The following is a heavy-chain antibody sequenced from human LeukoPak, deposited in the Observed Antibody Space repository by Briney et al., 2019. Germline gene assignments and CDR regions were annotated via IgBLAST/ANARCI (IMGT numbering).Heavy chain of an antibody. CDR2: IKSKTDGGTT. V-gene: IGHV3-15*07. J-gene: IGHJ4*02. CDR1: GFTFTNAW. D-gene: IGHD2/OR15-2a*01. Sequence: PGGSLRLSCAASGFTFTNAWMNWVRQAPGKGLEWVGRIKSKTDGGTTDYAVPVKGRFTISRDDSENTLYLQVNSLKTEDTAVYYCTRIFRTAHFDYWGQGTPVTVSS. CDR3: TRIFRTAHFDY.